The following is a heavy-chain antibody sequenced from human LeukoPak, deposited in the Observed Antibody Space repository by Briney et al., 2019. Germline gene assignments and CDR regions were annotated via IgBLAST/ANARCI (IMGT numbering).Heavy chain of an antibody. J-gene: IGHJ4*02. CDR2: ISGSGGST. CDR1: GFTFSSYA. V-gene: IGHV3-23*01. CDR3: ANPPRLSYCGGDCRDY. D-gene: IGHD2-21*02. Sequence: GGPLRLSCAASGFTFSSYAMSWVRQAPGKGLEWVSAISGSGGSTYYADSVKGRFTISRDNSKNTLYLQMNSLRAEDTAVYYCANPPRLSYCGGDCRDYWGQGTLVTVSS.